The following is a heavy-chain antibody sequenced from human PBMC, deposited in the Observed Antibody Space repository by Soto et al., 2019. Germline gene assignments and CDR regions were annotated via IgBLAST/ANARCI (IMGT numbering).Heavy chain of an antibody. D-gene: IGHD3-22*01. V-gene: IGHV4-34*01. CDR3: ARGLVYYASSNYYYGGWFDP. J-gene: IGHJ5*02. CDR2: INHSGST. CDR1: GESFSGYY. Sequence: QVQLQQWGAGLLKPSETLSLTCAVYGESFSGYYWNWIRQPPGKGLEWIGEINHSGSTNYNPSLKSRVTISVDTSKNQFSLILSSVTAADTAVYYCARGLVYYASSNYYYGGWFDPWGQGTLVTVSS.